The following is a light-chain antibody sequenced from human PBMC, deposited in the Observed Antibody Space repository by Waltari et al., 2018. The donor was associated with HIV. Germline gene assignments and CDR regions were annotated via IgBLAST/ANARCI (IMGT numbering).Light chain of an antibody. Sequence: DIVMTQSPESLTVSLGERATINCKSSQSLLYSSNNKNYLAWYQQKGGQSPKLLINWASTRESGVPDRFSGSGSGTNFTLTISSLQAGDVAVYYCLQFYSSLYTFGQGTNLEIK. CDR2: WAS. CDR3: LQFYSSLYT. J-gene: IGKJ2*01. CDR1: QSLLYSSNNKNY. V-gene: IGKV4-1*01.